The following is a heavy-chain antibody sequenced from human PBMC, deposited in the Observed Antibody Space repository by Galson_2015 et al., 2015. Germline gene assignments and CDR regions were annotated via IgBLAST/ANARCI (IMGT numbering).Heavy chain of an antibody. J-gene: IGHJ3*02. CDR1: GDSVSNNSAA. V-gene: IGHV6-1*01. Sequence: CAISGDSVSNNSAAWNWIRQSPSRGLEWLGRTYYRSKWYNDYAVSVKSRITINPDTSKNQFSLQLNSVTPEDTAVYYCARGGYGCSSTSCYYLGSAFDIWGQGTMVTVSS. CDR3: ARGGYGCSSTSCYYLGSAFDI. D-gene: IGHD2-2*01. CDR2: TYYRSKWYN.